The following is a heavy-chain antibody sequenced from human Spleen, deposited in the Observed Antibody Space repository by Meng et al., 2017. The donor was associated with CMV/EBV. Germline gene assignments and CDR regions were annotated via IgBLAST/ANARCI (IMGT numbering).Heavy chain of an antibody. V-gene: IGHV3-20*04. Sequence: GESLKISCVGSGFIFDDYGMNWVRQAPGKGLEWVSGINWNGGSTIYYADSVKGRFTISRDNAKNSLYLQMNSLRAEDTAVYYCARGGGYRAVEFDYWGQGTLVTVSS. CDR2: INWNGGSTI. CDR1: GFIFDDYG. D-gene: IGHD5-12*01. CDR3: ARGGGYRAVEFDY. J-gene: IGHJ4*02.